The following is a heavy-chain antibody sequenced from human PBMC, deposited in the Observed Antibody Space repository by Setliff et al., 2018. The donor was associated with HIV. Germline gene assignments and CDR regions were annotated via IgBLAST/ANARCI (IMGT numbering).Heavy chain of an antibody. V-gene: IGHV1-8*01. D-gene: IGHD3-10*01. Sequence: ASVKVSCKASGYTFTSYDINWVRQTTGQGLEWMGWMNPNSGNTGYAQKFQGRVTMTRNTSISTAYMELNSLTSEDTAVYYCARGKGVGGVIITGGLDVWGKGTTVTVSS. CDR2: MNPNSGNT. J-gene: IGHJ6*04. CDR1: GYTFTSYD. CDR3: ARGKGVGGVIITGGLDV.